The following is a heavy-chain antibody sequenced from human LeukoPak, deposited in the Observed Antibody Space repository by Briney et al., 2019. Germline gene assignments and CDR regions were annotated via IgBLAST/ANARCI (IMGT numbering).Heavy chain of an antibody. Sequence: GGSLRLSCAASGFTFADYAMSWVRQAPGKGLNWVTGISGNGGTTYYADSVKGRFTISRDNSKNTLYLQMNSLRAEDTAVYYCAKTGQLSFGYYWGQGTLVTVSS. CDR1: GFTFADYA. J-gene: IGHJ4*02. D-gene: IGHD3-16*01. CDR2: ISGNGGTT. CDR3: AKTGQLSFGYY. V-gene: IGHV3-23*01.